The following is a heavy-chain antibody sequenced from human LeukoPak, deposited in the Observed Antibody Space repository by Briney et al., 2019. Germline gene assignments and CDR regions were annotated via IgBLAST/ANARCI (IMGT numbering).Heavy chain of an antibody. V-gene: IGHV3-23*01. Sequence: PGGSLRLSYAASGFTFSSYAMSWVRQAPGKGLEWVSSIGARGANTYYADSVKGRFTISRDNSKNTLYLQMNSLRAEDTAVYYCAKDGDGMGYWGQGTLVTVSS. CDR2: IGARGANT. CDR3: AKDGDGMGY. CDR1: GFTFSSYA. J-gene: IGHJ4*02. D-gene: IGHD7-27*01.